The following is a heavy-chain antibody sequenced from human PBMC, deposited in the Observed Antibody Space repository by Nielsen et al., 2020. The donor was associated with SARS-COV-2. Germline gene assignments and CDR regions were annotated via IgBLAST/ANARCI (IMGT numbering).Heavy chain of an antibody. V-gene: IGHV4-31*03. D-gene: IGHD3-3*01. J-gene: IGHJ6*02. CDR2: IYYSGST. Sequence: SETLSLTCTVSGGSISSGGYYWSWIRQHPGKGLEWIGYIYYSGSTSYNPSLKSRVTISVDTSKNQFSLKLSSVTAADTAVYYCAREHRRFLELGTYGMDVWGQGTTVTVSS. CDR3: AREHRRFLELGTYGMDV. CDR1: GGSISSGGYY.